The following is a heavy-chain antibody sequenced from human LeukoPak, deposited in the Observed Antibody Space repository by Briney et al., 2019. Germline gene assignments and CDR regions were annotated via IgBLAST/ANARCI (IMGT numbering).Heavy chain of an antibody. Sequence: GGSLRLSCGASDFTFFSYAMTWLRQAPGKGLEWVSAISGTGRETYYADSVRGRFTISRDNSNKMLFLQMNGLRADDTATYYCARDQIGAYRAMDVWGKGATVIVSS. CDR2: ISGTGRET. D-gene: IGHD3-16*01. CDR1: DFTFFSYA. V-gene: IGHV3-23*01. J-gene: IGHJ6*04. CDR3: ARDQIGAYRAMDV.